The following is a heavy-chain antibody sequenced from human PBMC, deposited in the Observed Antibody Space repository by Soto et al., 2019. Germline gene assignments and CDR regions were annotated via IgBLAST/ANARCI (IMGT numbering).Heavy chain of an antibody. J-gene: IGHJ4*02. CDR1: GFTFNIYA. Sequence: PGGSLRLSCAASGFTFNIYAMSWVRQAPGKGLEWVSAISGSGGGTYYADSVKGRFTISRDNAKNSLYLQMNSLRAEDTAVYYCARAKRVYGDYDGIDYWGQGTLVTVSS. CDR3: ARAKRVYGDYDGIDY. V-gene: IGHV3-23*01. CDR2: ISGSGGGT. D-gene: IGHD4-17*01.